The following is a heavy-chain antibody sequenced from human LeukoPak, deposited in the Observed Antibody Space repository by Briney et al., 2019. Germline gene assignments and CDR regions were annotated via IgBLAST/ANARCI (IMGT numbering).Heavy chain of an antibody. CDR2: IYTSGST. J-gene: IGHJ4*02. D-gene: IGHD3-10*01. CDR1: GGSISSYY. V-gene: IGHV4-4*07. Sequence: SETLSLTCTVSGGSISSYYWSWIRRPAGKGLEWIGRIYTSGSTNYNPSLKSRVTMSVDTSKNQFSLKLSSVTAADTAVYYCARDRTSYGSGSYYIYFDYWGQGTLVTVSS. CDR3: ARDRTSYGSGSYYIYFDY.